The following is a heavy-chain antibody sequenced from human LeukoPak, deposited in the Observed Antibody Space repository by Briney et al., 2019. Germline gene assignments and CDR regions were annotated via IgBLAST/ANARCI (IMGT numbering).Heavy chain of an antibody. CDR1: GYTFTSYG. CDR3: ARDLCSSTSCYPTDYYYYGMNV. CDR2: ISAYNGNT. V-gene: IGHV1-18*01. Sequence: ASVKVSCKASGYTFTSYGISWVRQAPGQGLEWMGWISAYNGNTNYAQKLQGRVTMTTDTSTSTAYMELRSLRSDDTAVYYCARDLCSSTSCYPTDYYYYGMNVWDQGTTVTVSS. D-gene: IGHD2-2*01. J-gene: IGHJ6*02.